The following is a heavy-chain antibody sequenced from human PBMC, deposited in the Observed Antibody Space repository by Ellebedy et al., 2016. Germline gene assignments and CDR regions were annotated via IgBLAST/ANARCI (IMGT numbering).Heavy chain of an antibody. V-gene: IGHV1-69*13. CDR3: ARGDYYGSGSYYNVPYYYYGMDV. Sequence: SVKVSXXASGGTFSSYAISWVRQAPGQGLEWMGGIIPIFGTANYAQKFQGRVTITADESTSTAYMELSSLRSEDTAVYYCARGDYYGSGSYYNVPYYYYGMDVWGQGTTVTVSS. D-gene: IGHD3-10*01. CDR2: IIPIFGTA. CDR1: GGTFSSYA. J-gene: IGHJ6*02.